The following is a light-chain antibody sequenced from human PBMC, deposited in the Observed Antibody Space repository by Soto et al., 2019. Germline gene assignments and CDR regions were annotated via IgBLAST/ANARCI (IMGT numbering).Light chain of an antibody. CDR3: QSYDSSLSGYVV. CDR1: SSNIGAGYD. J-gene: IGLJ2*01. V-gene: IGLV1-40*01. CDR2: GNS. Sequence: QSVLTQPPSVSGAPGQRVTISCTGSSSNIGAGYDVHWYQQRPGTAPKLLIYGNSNRPSGVPDRFSGSKSGTSASLAITGLQAWEEADYYCQSYDSSLSGYVVFGGGTKVTVL.